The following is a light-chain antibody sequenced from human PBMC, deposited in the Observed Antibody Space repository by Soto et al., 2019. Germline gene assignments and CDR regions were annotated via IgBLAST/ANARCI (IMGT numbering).Light chain of an antibody. CDR1: QSVDSTY. V-gene: IGKV3-20*01. Sequence: EIVMTHSPGTLSVSPGDRATPSCRASQSVDSTYLAWYQQKPGQAPRLLIYGASSRATGIPDRFSGSGSGTDFTLTISRLEPEDFAVYYCQQYGSSPTFGQGTKVDIK. J-gene: IGKJ1*01. CDR3: QQYGSSPT. CDR2: GAS.